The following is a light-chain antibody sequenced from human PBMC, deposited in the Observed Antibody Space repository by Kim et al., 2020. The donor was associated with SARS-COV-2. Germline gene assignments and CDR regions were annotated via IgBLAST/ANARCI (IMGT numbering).Light chain of an antibody. CDR1: ESVRRN. V-gene: IGKV3-15*01. J-gene: IGKJ1*01. CDR3: QEYSKWPKWT. Sequence: SPGERATFAGRASESVRRNVAWYQQKPGQAPRLLIHGASTRATGTPARFSGSGSGTEFTLTISSLQSEDFVVYFCQEYSKWPKWTFGQGTKVDIK. CDR2: GAS.